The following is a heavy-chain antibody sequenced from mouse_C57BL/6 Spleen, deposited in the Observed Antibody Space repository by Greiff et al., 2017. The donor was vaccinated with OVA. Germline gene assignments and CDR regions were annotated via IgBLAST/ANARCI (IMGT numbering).Heavy chain of an antibody. V-gene: IGHV1-80*01. CDR3: ARYSNYGYFDV. J-gene: IGHJ1*03. D-gene: IGHD2-5*01. CDR1: GYTFTSYW. CDR2: IYPGDGDT. Sequence: KESCKASGYTFTSYWMHWVKQRPGKGLEWIGQIYPGDGDTNYNGKFKGKATLTADKSSSTAYMQLSSLTSEDSAVYFCARYSNYGYFDVWGTGTTVTVSS.